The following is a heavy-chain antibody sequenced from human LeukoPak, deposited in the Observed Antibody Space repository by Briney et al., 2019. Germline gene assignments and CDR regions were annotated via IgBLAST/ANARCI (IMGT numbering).Heavy chain of an antibody. Sequence: PGGSLRLSCAASGFTFSGRWMSWLRQAPGKGLEWVANINQDGTDKYYVDSVKGRFTISRDNSKNTLYLQMNSLRAEDTAVYYCARDALGYCSSTSCYTGGGFDYWGQGTLVTVSS. J-gene: IGHJ4*02. V-gene: IGHV3-7*01. CDR2: INQDGTDK. CDR1: GFTFSGRW. CDR3: ARDALGYCSSTSCYTGGGFDY. D-gene: IGHD2-2*02.